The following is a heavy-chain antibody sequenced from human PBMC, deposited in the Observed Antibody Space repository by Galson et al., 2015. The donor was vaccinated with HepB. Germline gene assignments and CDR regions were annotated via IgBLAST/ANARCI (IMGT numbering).Heavy chain of an antibody. D-gene: IGHD4-23*01. Sequence: SVKVSCKASGYTFTDYYIHWVRQAPGQRHEWMGWINPHSGGTNYAQNFQGRVTMTRDTSISTAYMELSRLRSEDTAMYYCARYGDYGGKRDAFDIWGQGTMVTVSS. CDR3: ARYGDYGGKRDAFDI. J-gene: IGHJ3*02. CDR2: INPHSGGT. V-gene: IGHV1-2*02. CDR1: GYTFTDYY.